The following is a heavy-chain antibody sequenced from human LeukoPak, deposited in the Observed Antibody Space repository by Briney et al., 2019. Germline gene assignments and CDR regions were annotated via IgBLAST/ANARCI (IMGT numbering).Heavy chain of an antibody. CDR2: FYPGDSDV. V-gene: IGHV5-51*01. CDR3: ARPREEGTAMGLRGFDI. CDR1: RYSFTTYW. J-gene: IGHJ3*02. D-gene: IGHD5-18*01. Sequence: GASLKISCKGSRYSFTTYWIGWVRQVPGTGLEWMGIFYPGDSDVRYRPSFQGQVNILADKSISTAYLHWSSLKASDTAMYYCARPREEGTAMGLRGFDIWGQGTMVTVSS.